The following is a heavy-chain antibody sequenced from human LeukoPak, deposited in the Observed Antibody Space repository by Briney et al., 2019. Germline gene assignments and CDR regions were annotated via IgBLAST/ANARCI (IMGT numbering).Heavy chain of an antibody. D-gene: IGHD3-10*01. V-gene: IGHV1-69*13. Sequence: SVKVSCKASGGTFSSYAISWVRQAPGQGLEWMGGIIPIFGTPNYAQNFQGRVTITADESASTAYMELTSLRSEDTAVYYCAREADFVTMVRGVVNWFDPWGQGTLVTVSS. CDR2: IIPIFGTP. CDR1: GGTFSSYA. CDR3: AREADFVTMVRGVVNWFDP. J-gene: IGHJ5*02.